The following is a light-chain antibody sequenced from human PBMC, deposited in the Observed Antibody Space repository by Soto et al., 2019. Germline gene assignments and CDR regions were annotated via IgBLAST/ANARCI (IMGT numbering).Light chain of an antibody. Sequence: DIVLTQSPATLSLSPGERASLSCRASQSVSNSLAWYQQKPVQAPRLLIYDASTRATDIPARFSGSGSGTDFTLTISSLEPEDFAVYYCQHRSNWPPISFGQGTRLEIK. J-gene: IGKJ2*01. CDR2: DAS. CDR1: QSVSNS. V-gene: IGKV3-11*01. CDR3: QHRSNWPPIS.